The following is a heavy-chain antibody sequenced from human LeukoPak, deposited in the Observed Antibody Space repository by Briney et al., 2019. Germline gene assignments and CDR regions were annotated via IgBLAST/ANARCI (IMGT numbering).Heavy chain of an antibody. V-gene: IGHV4-39*07. CDR2: IYYSGST. Sequence: SETLSLTCTVSGGSISSSSYYWGWIRQPPGTGLEWIGSIYYSGSTYYNPSLKSRVTISVDTSKNQFSLKLSSVTAADTAVYYCASCIAVAGTYFDYWGQGTLVTVSS. J-gene: IGHJ4*02. D-gene: IGHD6-19*01. CDR3: ASCIAVAGTYFDY. CDR1: GGSISSSSYY.